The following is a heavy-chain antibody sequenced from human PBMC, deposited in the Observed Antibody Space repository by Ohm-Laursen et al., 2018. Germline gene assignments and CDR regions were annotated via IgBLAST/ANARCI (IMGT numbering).Heavy chain of an antibody. V-gene: IGHV3-11*01. J-gene: IGHJ6*02. D-gene: IGHD3-10*01. CDR1: GFTFSDYY. Sequence: SLRLSCAASGFTFSDYYMSWIRQAPGKGLEWLSYISNSGSTIYADSVKGRFTISRDNAKNSLSLQMNSLRAEDTALYYCAKDSSGGYYGMHVWGQGTTVTVSS. CDR3: AKDSSGGYYGMHV. CDR2: ISNSGST.